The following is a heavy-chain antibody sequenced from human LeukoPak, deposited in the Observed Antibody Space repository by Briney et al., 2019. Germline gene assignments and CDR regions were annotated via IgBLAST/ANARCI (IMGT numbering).Heavy chain of an antibody. CDR2: ISAYNGNT. Sequence: ASVKVSCKASGYTFTSYGISWVRQAPGQGLEWMGWISAYNGNTNYAQKLQGRVTMTTDTSTSTADMELRSLRSDDTAVYYCARAGDGYNYPRYWGQGTLVTVSS. CDR3: ARAGDGYNYPRY. CDR1: GYTFTSYG. J-gene: IGHJ4*02. D-gene: IGHD5-24*01. V-gene: IGHV1-18*01.